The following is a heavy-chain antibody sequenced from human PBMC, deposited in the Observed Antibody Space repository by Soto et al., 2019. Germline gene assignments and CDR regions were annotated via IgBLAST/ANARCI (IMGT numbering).Heavy chain of an antibody. J-gene: IGHJ3*02. Sequence: QVQLVQPGAEVKNPGSSVRVSCKASGGTFNNYAVHWVRQAPGQGLEWMGGIIPKFTTSSYAQKIQGRVTRNVDSSTNTAYRELLRLRSEDTALYYCARGGIGSQSYALDIWGQGTAVTVSS. CDR2: IIPKFTTS. CDR3: ARGGIGSQSYALDI. D-gene: IGHD1-26*01. CDR1: GGTFNNYA. V-gene: IGHV1-69*06.